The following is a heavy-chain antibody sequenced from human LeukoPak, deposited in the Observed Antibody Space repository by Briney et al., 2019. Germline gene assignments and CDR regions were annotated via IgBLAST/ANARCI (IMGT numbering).Heavy chain of an antibody. CDR1: GFTFSSYA. V-gene: IGHV3-23*01. Sequence: GGSLRLSCAASGFTFSSYAMSWVRQALGKGLEWVSAISGSGGSTYYADSVKGRFTISRDNSKNTLYLQMNSLRAEDTAVYYCAKAIFGVVNKLDYYYYYMDVWGKGTTVTVSS. D-gene: IGHD3-3*01. CDR2: ISGSGGST. CDR3: AKAIFGVVNKLDYYYYYMDV. J-gene: IGHJ6*03.